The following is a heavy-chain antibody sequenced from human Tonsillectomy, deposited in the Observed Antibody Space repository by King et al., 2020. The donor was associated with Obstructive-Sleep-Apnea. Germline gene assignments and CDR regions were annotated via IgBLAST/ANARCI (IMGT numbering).Heavy chain of an antibody. Sequence: VQLVESGGGLVQPGGSLRLSCAASGFTFSGYSLNWVRQAPGKGLEWLSYITSSSSTIYYADSVPGRFTISRDFAKNSLYLQMNRLSAEATAVYYCVGSVPLPYYYYYGMDVWGQGTTVTVSS. V-gene: IGHV3-48*01. CDR3: VGSVPLPYYYYYGMDV. CDR2: ITSSSSTI. D-gene: IGHD4-17*01. J-gene: IGHJ6*02. CDR1: GFTFSGYS.